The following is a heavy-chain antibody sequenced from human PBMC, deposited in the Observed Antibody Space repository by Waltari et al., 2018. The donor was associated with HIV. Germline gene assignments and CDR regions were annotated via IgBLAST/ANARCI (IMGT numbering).Heavy chain of an antibody. J-gene: IGHJ6*02. CDR1: GGSISSGSYY. V-gene: IGHV4-61*02. D-gene: IGHD6-6*01. Sequence: QVQLHESGPGLVKPSQTLSLTCTVAGGSISSGSYYCSCIRQPAGKGLEWIGRIYTSGSTNYNPSLKSRVTISVDTSKNQFSLKLSSVTAADTAVYYCAREVYSRGSSSSWYYYYGMDVWGQGTTVTVSS. CDR2: IYTSGST. CDR3: AREVYSRGSSSSWYYYYGMDV.